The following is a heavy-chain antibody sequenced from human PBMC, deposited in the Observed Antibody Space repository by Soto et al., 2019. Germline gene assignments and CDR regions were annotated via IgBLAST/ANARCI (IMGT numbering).Heavy chain of an antibody. J-gene: IGHJ4*02. CDR3: AKDPRLQLGF. D-gene: IGHD1-1*01. Sequence: GGSLRLSCAASGFPFGNYAMSWVRQAPGKGLEWISGISGGGHGTNYADSVKGRFTISRDNSRNTLYLQMNSLRVEDTAVYYCAKDPRLQLGFWGQGTLVTVSS. V-gene: IGHV3-23*01. CDR2: ISGGGHGT. CDR1: GFPFGNYA.